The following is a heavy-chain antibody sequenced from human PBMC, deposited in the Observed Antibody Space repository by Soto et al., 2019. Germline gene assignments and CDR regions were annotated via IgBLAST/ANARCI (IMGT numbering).Heavy chain of an antibody. J-gene: IGHJ4*02. CDR1: GGTFSRNT. V-gene: IGHV1-69*13. CDR3: ARQFDSDTTGYYYAY. CDR2: IMPIFGSA. D-gene: IGHD3-22*01. Sequence: SVKVSCKASGGTFSRNTISCVRQAPGQGLEWMGGIMPIFGSANYAQKFQGRVTITADENTRTVYMELSRLRSEDTAVYYCARQFDSDTTGYYYAYWGQGTLVTVSS.